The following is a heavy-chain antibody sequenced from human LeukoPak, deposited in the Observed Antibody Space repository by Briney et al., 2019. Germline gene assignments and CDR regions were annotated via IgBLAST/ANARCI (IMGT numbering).Heavy chain of an antibody. CDR2: NSGYNGNT. CDR1: GYAFTSYG. J-gene: IGHJ5*02. D-gene: IGHD4-17*01. V-gene: IGHV1-18*01. Sequence: ASVKVSXKASGYAFTSYGISWARQAPGQGLEWMGWNSGYNGNTNYAQKFQGRVTMTTDTSTSTAYMELRSLRSDDTAVYYCARGGDYNWFDPWGQGTLVTVSS. CDR3: ARGGDYNWFDP.